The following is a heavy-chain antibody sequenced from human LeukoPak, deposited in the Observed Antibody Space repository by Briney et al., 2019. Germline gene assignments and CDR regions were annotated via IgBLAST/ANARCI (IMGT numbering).Heavy chain of an antibody. CDR1: GFTFSTYW. J-gene: IGHJ4*02. D-gene: IGHD6-13*01. CDR3: ARGQQLVY. V-gene: IGHV3-74*01. CDR2: ISSDGSST. Sequence: GGSLRLSCAASGFTFSTYWMHWVRQAPGKGLVWVSRISSDGSSTSYADSVKGRFTISRDNAKNTLYLQMNSLRAGDTAVYYCARGQQLVYWGQGALVTVSS.